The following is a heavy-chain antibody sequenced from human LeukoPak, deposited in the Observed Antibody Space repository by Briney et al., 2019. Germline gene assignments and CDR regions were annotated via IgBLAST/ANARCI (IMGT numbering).Heavy chain of an antibody. D-gene: IGHD5-18*01. CDR3: ARGYNYGVPFDY. J-gene: IGHJ4*02. Sequence: GSLRLSCAASGFTVSSNYMSWVRQAPGKGLGWVSVIYSGGSTYYADSVKGRFTISRDNSKNTLYLQMNSLRAEDTAVYYCARGYNYGVPFDYWGQGTLVTVSS. CDR1: GFTVSSNY. CDR2: IYSGGST. V-gene: IGHV3-53*01.